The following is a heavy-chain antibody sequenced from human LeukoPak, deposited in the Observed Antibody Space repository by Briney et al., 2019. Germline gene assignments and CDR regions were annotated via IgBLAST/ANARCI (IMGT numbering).Heavy chain of an antibody. Sequence: GGSLRLSCTTSGFAFSNYAINCVRQDPGKGTEWVSGISGFNTYYADSVKGRFTIFTDNSKNVLYLQMDRLRDEDTAVYSCAKDVCTSPRCLLYFDSWGQGTLVTVSS. CDR3: AKDVCTSPRCLLYFDS. CDR1: GFAFSNYA. CDR2: ISGFNT. D-gene: IGHD2-8*01. J-gene: IGHJ4*02. V-gene: IGHV3-23*01.